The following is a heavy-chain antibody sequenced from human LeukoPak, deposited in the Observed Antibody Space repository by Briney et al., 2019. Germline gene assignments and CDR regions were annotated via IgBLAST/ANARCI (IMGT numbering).Heavy chain of an antibody. D-gene: IGHD3-16*01. J-gene: IGHJ4*02. CDR3: ATSGGTLGPTNYFAY. CDR2: INHSGST. Sequence: SETLSLTCAVYGESFSGYYWSWIRHPPRKGLEWIGEINHSGSTNYNPSLKSRVTISVDTSKNQFSLKLSSVTAADTAVYYCATSGGTLGPTNYFAYWGQGTLVTVSS. V-gene: IGHV4-34*01. CDR1: GESFSGYY.